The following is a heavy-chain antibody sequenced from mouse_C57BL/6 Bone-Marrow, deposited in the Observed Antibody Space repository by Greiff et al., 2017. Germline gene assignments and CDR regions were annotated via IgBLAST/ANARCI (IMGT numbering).Heavy chain of an antibody. CDR3: ARGGGYYRYYYAMDY. CDR2: IHPNSGST. V-gene: IGHV1-64*01. D-gene: IGHD2-3*01. J-gene: IGHJ4*01. CDR1: GYTFTSYW. Sequence: VQLQQPGAELVKPGASVKLSCKASGYTFTSYWMHWVKQRPGQGLEWIGMIHPNSGSTNYNEKFKSKSTLTVDKSSSTAYMQLSSLTSEDSAVYYCARGGGYYRYYYAMDYWGQGTSVTVSS.